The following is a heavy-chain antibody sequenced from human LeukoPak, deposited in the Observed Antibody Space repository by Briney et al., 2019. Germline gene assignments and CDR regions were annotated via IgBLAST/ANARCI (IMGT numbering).Heavy chain of an antibody. CDR2: IYTSGST. CDR1: GGSISSGSYY. V-gene: IGHV4-61*02. CDR3: ARDGSYYYGSGSYKYYYGMDV. D-gene: IGHD3-10*01. Sequence: SETLSLTCTVSGGSISSGSYYWSWTRQPAGKGLEWIGRIYTSGSTNYNPSLKSRVTISVDTSKNQFSLKLSSVTAADTAVYYCARDGSYYYGSGSYKYYYGMDVWGQGTTVTVSS. J-gene: IGHJ6*02.